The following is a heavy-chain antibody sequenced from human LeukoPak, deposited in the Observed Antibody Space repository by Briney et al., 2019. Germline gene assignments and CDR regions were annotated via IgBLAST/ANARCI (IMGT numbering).Heavy chain of an antibody. D-gene: IGHD2/OR15-2a*01. CDR2: IKADGSGT. Sequence: GRALRLSCAASGFTIGPYAMYWVRQGSGRGLEWVSVIKADGSGTFYAESVRGRFTTSRDNSKNSLYLQMNSLTSEDTPLYYCATLAFYHNLDVWGQGTTVIVSS. CDR3: ATLAFYHNLDV. CDR1: GFTIGPYA. J-gene: IGHJ6*02. V-gene: IGHV3-43*02.